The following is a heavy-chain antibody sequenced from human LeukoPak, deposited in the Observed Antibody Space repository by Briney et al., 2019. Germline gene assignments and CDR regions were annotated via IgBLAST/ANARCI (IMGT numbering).Heavy chain of an antibody. CDR2: INPNGGT. D-gene: IGHD1-1*01. Sequence: ASVKVSCKASRYTFTGFYIHWVRQAPGQGLEWVGWINPNGGTNNAQKFQGGVTMTRDTSISTAYMELSRLRSDDTAVYYCARESNDAGAYDFWGQGTLVTVSS. V-gene: IGHV1-2*02. CDR3: ARESNDAGAYDF. CDR1: RYTFTGFY. J-gene: IGHJ4*02.